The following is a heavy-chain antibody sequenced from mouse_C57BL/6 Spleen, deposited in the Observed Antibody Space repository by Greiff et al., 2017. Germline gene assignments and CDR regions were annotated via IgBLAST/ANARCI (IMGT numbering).Heavy chain of an antibody. CDR2: ISYDGSN. D-gene: IGHD2-3*01. Sequence: EVKLEESGPGLVKPSQSLSLTCSVTGYSITSGYYWNWIRQFPGNKLEWMGYISYDGSNNYNPSLKNRISITRDTSKNQFFLKLNSVTTEVTATYYCARESMMAYAGFDYWGQGTTLTVSS. J-gene: IGHJ2*01. CDR1: GYSITSGYY. V-gene: IGHV3-6*01. CDR3: ARESMMAYAGFDY.